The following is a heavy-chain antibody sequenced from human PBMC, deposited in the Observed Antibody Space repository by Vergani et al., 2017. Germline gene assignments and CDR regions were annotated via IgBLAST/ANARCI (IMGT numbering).Heavy chain of an antibody. V-gene: IGHV1-69*11. J-gene: IGHJ6*02. CDR3: AAAAGDFWSGYKGGYYYYGMDV. CDR1: GGTFSSYA. D-gene: IGHD3-3*01. Sequence: QVQLVQSGAEVKKPGSSVKVSCKASGGTFSSYAISWVRQAPGQGLEWMGRIIPILGTANYAQKFQGRVTITADESTSTAYMELSSLRSEDTAVYYCAAAAGDFWSGYKGGYYYYGMDVWGQGTTVTVSS. CDR2: IIPILGTA.